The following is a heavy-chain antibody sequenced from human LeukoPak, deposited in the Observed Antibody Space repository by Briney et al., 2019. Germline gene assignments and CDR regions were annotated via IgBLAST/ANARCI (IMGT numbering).Heavy chain of an antibody. CDR3: ARERDYDILTGWPY. J-gene: IGHJ4*02. Sequence: ASVKVSCKASGYTFTSYGISWVRQAPGQGLEWMGWISAYNGNTNYAQKLQGRVTMTTDTSTSTAYMELRSLRSDDTAVYYCARERDYDILTGWPYWGQGTLVTVSS. CDR1: GYTFTSYG. CDR2: ISAYNGNT. D-gene: IGHD3-9*01. V-gene: IGHV1-18*01.